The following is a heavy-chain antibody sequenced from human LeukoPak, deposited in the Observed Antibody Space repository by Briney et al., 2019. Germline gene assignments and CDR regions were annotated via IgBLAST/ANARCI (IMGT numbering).Heavy chain of an antibody. J-gene: IGHJ5*02. V-gene: IGHV3-21*01. CDR1: GFTFRSYS. CDR3: ARDCYVAVAGTYNWFDP. CDR2: ISSSSSYI. D-gene: IGHD6-19*01. Sequence: GGSLRLSCAASGFTFRSYSMNWVRQAPGKGLEWVSSISSSSSYIYYADSVKGRFTISRDNAKNSLYMQMNSLRAEDTAVYYCARDCYVAVAGTYNWFDPWGQGTLVTVSS.